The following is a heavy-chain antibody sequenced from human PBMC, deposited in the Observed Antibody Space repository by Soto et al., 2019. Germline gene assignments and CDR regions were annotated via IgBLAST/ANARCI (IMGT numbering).Heavy chain of an antibody. V-gene: IGHV3-53*04. CDR3: ARHIAMGYCSSTSCYAASWFDP. CDR2: IYSGGST. D-gene: IGHD2-2*01. CDR1: GFTVSSNY. J-gene: IGHJ5*02. Sequence: EVQLVESGGGLVQPGGSLRLSCAASGFTVSSNYMSWVRQAPGKGLEWVSVIYSGGSTYYADSVKGRFTISRHNFKNTLYHQMNSLKAEDTAVYYCARHIAMGYCSSTSCYAASWFDPWGQGTLVTVSS.